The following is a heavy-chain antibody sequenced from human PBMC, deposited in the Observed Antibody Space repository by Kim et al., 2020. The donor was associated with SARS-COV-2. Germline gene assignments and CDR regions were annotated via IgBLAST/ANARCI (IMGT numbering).Heavy chain of an antibody. J-gene: IGHJ5*02. Sequence: GGSLRLSCAASGFTFDDYAMHWVRQAPGKGLEWVSGISWNSGSIGYADSVKGRFTISRDNAKNSLYLQMNSLRAEDTALYYCAKSSGSGSYSNWFDPWG. D-gene: IGHD3-10*01. CDR1: GFTFDDYA. CDR3: AKSSGSGSYSNWFDP. V-gene: IGHV3-9*01. CDR2: ISWNSGSI.